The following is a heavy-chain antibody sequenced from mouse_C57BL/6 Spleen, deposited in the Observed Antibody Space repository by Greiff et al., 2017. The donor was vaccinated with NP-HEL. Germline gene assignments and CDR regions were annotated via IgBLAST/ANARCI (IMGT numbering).Heavy chain of an antibody. J-gene: IGHJ4*01. CDR3: ARYNYSNYVNAMDY. CDR2: IDPSDSYT. CDR1: GYTFTSYW. D-gene: IGHD2-5*01. Sequence: QVQLQQPGAELVMPGASVKLSCKASGYTFTSYWMHWVKQRPGQGLEWIGEIDPSDSYTNYNQKFKGKSTLTVDKSSSTAYMQLSSLTSEDSAVYYCARYNYSNYVNAMDYWGQGTSVTVSS. V-gene: IGHV1-69*01.